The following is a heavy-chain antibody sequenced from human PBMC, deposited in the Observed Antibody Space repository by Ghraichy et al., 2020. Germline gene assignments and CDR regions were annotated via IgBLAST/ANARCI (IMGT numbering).Heavy chain of an antibody. Sequence: SETLSLTCTVSGDSVSSGRSYWSWIRQPPGKELEWIAYLYYSGTTTYNPSLKSRVTISVDTSKNQFSLNLSSVTAADTAVYYCARESCSGGSCYFDYWGQGTLVTVSS. D-gene: IGHD2-15*01. J-gene: IGHJ4*02. CDR1: GDSVSSGRSY. CDR3: ARESCSGGSCYFDY. V-gene: IGHV4-61*01. CDR2: LYYSGTT.